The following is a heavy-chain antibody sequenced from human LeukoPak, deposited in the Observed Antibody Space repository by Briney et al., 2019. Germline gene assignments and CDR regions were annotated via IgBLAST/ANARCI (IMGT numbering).Heavy chain of an antibody. CDR3: VSQSYSGSDNYYFHY. CDR1: GFMFSTYA. CDR2: ISSSGERT. Sequence: GGSLRLSCVTSGFMFSTYAMSWVRQAPGKGLEWVSIISSSGERTYYADSVKGRFTVSRDNSKNTLYLQTKSLRADDTAVYYCVSQSYSGSDNYYFHYWGQGTLVAVSS. J-gene: IGHJ4*02. V-gene: IGHV3-23*01. D-gene: IGHD1-26*01.